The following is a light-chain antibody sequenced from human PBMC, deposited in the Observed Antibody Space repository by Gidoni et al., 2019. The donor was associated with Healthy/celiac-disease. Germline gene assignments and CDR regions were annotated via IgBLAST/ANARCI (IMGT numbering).Light chain of an antibody. CDR1: QSVSSY. CDR3: QQRSNWPPWT. CDR2: DAS. J-gene: IGKJ1*01. V-gene: IGKV3-11*01. Sequence: EIVLTQSPATLSLSPGERATLSCSASQSVSSYLAWYQQKPGQAPRLLIYDASNMATGIPARFSGSGSGTDFTLTISSLEPEDFAVYYCQQRSNWPPWTFGQGTKGEIK.